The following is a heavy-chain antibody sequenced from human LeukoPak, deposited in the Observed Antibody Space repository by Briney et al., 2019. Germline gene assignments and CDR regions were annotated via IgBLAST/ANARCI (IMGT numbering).Heavy chain of an antibody. CDR2: INPNSGGT. J-gene: IGHJ5*02. V-gene: IGHV1-2*04. CDR3: AREWRFSIAAVQPGWFDP. Sequence: ASVKVSCKASGYTFTGYYMHWVRQAPGQGLEWMGWINPNSGGTNYAQKFQGWVTMTRDTSISTAYMELGRLRSEDTAVYYCAREWRFSIAAVQPGWFDPWGQGTLVTVSS. CDR1: GYTFTGYY. D-gene: IGHD6-13*01.